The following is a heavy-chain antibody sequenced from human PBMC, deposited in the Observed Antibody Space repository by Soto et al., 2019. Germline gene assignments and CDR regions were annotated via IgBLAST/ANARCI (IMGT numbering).Heavy chain of an antibody. V-gene: IGHV4-31*03. Sequence: TLSLTCTVSGGSISSGGYYWSWIRQHPGKGLEWIGYIYYSGSTYYNPSLKSRVTISVDTSKNQFSLRLSSVTAADTAVYYCARDGYYYDSSGYYSRFGVHWFDPWGQGTLVTVSS. CDR1: GGSISSGGYY. CDR3: ARDGYYYDSSGYYSRFGVHWFDP. J-gene: IGHJ5*02. D-gene: IGHD3-22*01. CDR2: IYYSGST.